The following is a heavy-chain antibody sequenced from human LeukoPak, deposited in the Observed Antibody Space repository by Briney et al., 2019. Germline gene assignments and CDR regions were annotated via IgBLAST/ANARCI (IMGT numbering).Heavy chain of an antibody. V-gene: IGHV1-2*06. Sequence: ASVTVSCTASRYTFTGYHMHWVRQAPGQGLEWMGRINPNSGDTNYAQKFQGRVTMTRDTSISTAYMELSRLRSDDTAVYYCARDYCSSTSCLFDYWGQGTLVTVSS. CDR2: INPNSGDT. CDR3: ARDYCSSTSCLFDY. J-gene: IGHJ4*02. D-gene: IGHD2-2*01. CDR1: RYTFTGYH.